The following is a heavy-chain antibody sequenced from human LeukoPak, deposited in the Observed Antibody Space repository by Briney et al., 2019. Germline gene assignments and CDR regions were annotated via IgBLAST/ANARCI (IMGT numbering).Heavy chain of an antibody. CDR3: AGYHWNSGVVY. J-gene: IGHJ4*02. V-gene: IGHV3-11*01. CDR1: GFTFSDYA. CDR2: ISRSGDTI. D-gene: IGHD1-7*01. Sequence: PGGSLRLSCAASGFTFSDYAMSWIRQAPGQVLEWVSYISRSGDTIDYADSVKGRFSISRDNAKNSLYLQMNSLRAEDTAVYYCAGYHWNSGVVYWGQGTLVTVSS.